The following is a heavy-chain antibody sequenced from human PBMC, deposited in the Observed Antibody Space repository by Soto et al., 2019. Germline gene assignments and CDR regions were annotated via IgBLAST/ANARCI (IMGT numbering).Heavy chain of an antibody. CDR3: ATDRTDSGYYTNWLDP. V-gene: IGHV1-69*06. Sequence: SVKVSCKASGGTFGSDAITWVRQAPGQGLEWVGRIIPIFGTTNYAQNLQGRVTISADKSTLTSYMELHSLTSDDTALYYCATDRTDSGYYTNWLDPWGQGTQVTVSS. D-gene: IGHD3-22*01. CDR2: IIPIFGTT. CDR1: GGTFGSDA. J-gene: IGHJ5*02.